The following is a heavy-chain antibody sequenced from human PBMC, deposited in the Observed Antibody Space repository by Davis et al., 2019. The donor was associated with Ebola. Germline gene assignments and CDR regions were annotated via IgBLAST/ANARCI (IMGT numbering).Heavy chain of an antibody. D-gene: IGHD3-16*01. V-gene: IGHV3-74*01. CDR2: INSDGSST. Sequence: PGGSLRLSCAASGFTFSSYWMHWVRQAPGKGLVWVSRINSDGSSTSYADSVKGRFTISRDNSKNTLYLQMNSLRAEDTAVYYCARANIMRGGHGRHYYYYGMDVWGQGTTVTVSS. CDR1: GFTFSSYW. J-gene: IGHJ6*02. CDR3: ARANIMRGGHGRHYYYYGMDV.